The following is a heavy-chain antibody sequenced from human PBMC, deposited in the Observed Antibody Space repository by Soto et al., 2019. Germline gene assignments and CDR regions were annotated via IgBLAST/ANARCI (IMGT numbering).Heavy chain of an antibody. CDR3: VRDSHGDY. CDR1: GFTFSNYW. V-gene: IGHV3-74*01. Sequence: EVQLVESGGGLVQPGGSLRLSCAGSGFTFSNYWMHWVRQAPGKGLEWVSRIDHDGPTDYADSVRGRFTTSRDNAENTLYLQMNSRRPEDTAVYYCVRDSHGDYWGQGTLVTVSS. CDR2: IDHDGPT. J-gene: IGHJ4*02.